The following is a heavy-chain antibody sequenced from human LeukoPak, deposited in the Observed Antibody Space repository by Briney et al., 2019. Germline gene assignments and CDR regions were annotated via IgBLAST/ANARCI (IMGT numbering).Heavy chain of an antibody. Sequence: SETLSLTCTVSGGSISSGTHYYNWIRQHPGKGLEWIGYIYYTGITSYNPSLKSRVTMSVDTSMNQVSLKVTSLTAADTAVYYCAASSGATLGRFWDQGALVTVSS. CDR1: GGSISSGTHY. CDR3: AASSGATLGRF. V-gene: IGHV4-31*03. D-gene: IGHD3-16*01. J-gene: IGHJ4*02. CDR2: IYYTGIT.